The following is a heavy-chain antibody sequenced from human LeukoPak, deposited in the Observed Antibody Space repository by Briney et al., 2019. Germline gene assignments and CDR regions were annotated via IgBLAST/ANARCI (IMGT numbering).Heavy chain of an antibody. D-gene: IGHD1-26*01. CDR3: AKGGKWDVTPFDY. CDR1: GFTFTSYS. Sequence: GGSLRLSCAASGFTFTSYSMNWVRQAPGKGLEWVSTISGGGGSTYYADSVKGRFTISRDNSKNTLYLQVNSLRAEDTAVYYCAKGGKWDVTPFDYWGXGTLVTVPS. V-gene: IGHV3-23*01. CDR2: ISGGGGST. J-gene: IGHJ4*01.